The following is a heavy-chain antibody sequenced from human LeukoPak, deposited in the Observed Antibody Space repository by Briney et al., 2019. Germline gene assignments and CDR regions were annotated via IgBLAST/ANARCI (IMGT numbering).Heavy chain of an antibody. D-gene: IGHD6-19*01. J-gene: IGHJ4*02. CDR3: ARMPLAGQYNDC. CDR2: ISGSGGGI. Sequence: GGSLRLSCAASGFTFSSYEMNWVRQAPGKGLEWVSYISGSGGGIYYADSVKGRFTMFRDNARNSLYLQMSSLRAEDTAVYYCARMPLAGQYNDCWGQGTLVTVSS. CDR1: GFTFSSYE. V-gene: IGHV3-48*03.